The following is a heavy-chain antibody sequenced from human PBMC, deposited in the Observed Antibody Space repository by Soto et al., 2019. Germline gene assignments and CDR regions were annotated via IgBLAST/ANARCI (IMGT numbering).Heavy chain of an antibody. CDR1: GGTFSSYA. CDR3: ARDRGRYYYGSGRGMDV. Sequence: QVQLVQSGAEVKKPGSSVKVSCKASGGTFSSYAISWVRHAPGQGLEWMGGIIPIFGTANYAQKFQGRVTITADESTSTAYMELSSLRSEDTAVYYCARDRGRYYYGSGRGMDVWGQGTTVTVSS. CDR2: IIPIFGTA. D-gene: IGHD3-10*01. V-gene: IGHV1-69*01. J-gene: IGHJ6*02.